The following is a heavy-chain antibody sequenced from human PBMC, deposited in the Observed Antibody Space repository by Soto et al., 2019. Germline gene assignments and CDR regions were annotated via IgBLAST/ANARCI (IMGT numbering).Heavy chain of an antibody. J-gene: IGHJ6*02. D-gene: IGHD6-13*01. Sequence: GASVKVSCKASGGTFSSYAISWVRQAPGQGLEWMGGIIPIFGTANYAQKFQGRVTITADESTSTAYMELSSLRSEDTAVYYCTYAEPSPDRIAAAGLNYYYYGMDVWGQGTTVTVSS. CDR3: TYAEPSPDRIAAAGLNYYYYGMDV. CDR2: IIPIFGTA. CDR1: GGTFSSYA. V-gene: IGHV1-69*13.